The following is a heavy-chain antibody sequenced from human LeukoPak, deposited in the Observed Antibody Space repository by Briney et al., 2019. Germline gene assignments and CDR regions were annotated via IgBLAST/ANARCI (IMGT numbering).Heavy chain of an antibody. V-gene: IGHV3-21*01. CDR2: ISSSSSYI. Sequence: GGSLRLSCAASGFTFSNYAMSWVRQAPGKGLEWVSSISSSSSYIYYADSVKGRFTISRDNAKDSLYLQMNSLRAEDTAVYYCARGRDGSQSPIDDWGQGTLVTVSS. CDR3: ARGRDGSQSPIDD. J-gene: IGHJ4*02. D-gene: IGHD5-24*01. CDR1: GFTFSNYA.